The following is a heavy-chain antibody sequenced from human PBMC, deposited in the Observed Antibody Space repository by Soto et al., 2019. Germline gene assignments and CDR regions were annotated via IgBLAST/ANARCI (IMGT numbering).Heavy chain of an antibody. CDR1: GYTFTSYA. J-gene: IGHJ3*02. CDR2: INAGNGNT. D-gene: IGHD3-22*01. Sequence: ASVKVSCKASGYTFTSYAMHWVRQAPGQRLEWMGWINAGNGNTKYSQKFQGRVTITRDTSASTAYMELSSLRSEDTAVYYCARVRRYDSSGYYGAGAFDIWGQGTMVTVSS. V-gene: IGHV1-3*01. CDR3: ARVRRYDSSGYYGAGAFDI.